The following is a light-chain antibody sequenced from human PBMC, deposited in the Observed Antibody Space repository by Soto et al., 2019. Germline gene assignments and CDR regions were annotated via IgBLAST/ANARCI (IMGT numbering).Light chain of an antibody. V-gene: IGLV1-47*01. CDR2: RNV. Sequence: QSVLTQPPSASGTPGQRVTISCSGSSSNIGSNYVFWYQQLSGTAPKLLMYRNVQRPSGVPDRFSGSKSGTSASLAISGLRSEDEADYYCAAWDDSLSGFYVFGTGTKVTVL. J-gene: IGLJ1*01. CDR1: SSNIGSNY. CDR3: AAWDDSLSGFYV.